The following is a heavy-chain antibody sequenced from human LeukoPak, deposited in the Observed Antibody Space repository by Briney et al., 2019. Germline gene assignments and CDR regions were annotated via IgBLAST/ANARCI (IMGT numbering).Heavy chain of an antibody. CDR2: IYHSGST. V-gene: IGHV4-59*01. J-gene: IGHJ4*02. Sequence: PSETLSLSCIVCGGSISSYYWSCIRQPPGRGLEWIGYIYHSGSTNYNTSLKSRVTISVATSKNQFSLKLSSVTAADTAVYYCARGSRLAVSGPDAYYFDYWGQGTLVTVSS. CDR1: GGSISSYY. D-gene: IGHD6-19*01. CDR3: ARGSRLAVSGPDAYYFDY.